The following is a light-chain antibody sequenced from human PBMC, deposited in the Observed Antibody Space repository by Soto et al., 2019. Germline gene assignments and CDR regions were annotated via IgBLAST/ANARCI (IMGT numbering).Light chain of an antibody. CDR1: QSVEKY. CDR2: DTS. CDR3: QQRKHWPPLT. J-gene: IGKJ4*01. Sequence: EVVLTQSPATLSLSPGERAILSWRASQSVEKYLAWYQQKPGQAPRLLIYDTSNRATGIPARFSGSGSETDFTLTISSLEPEDFAVYYCQQRKHWPPLTFGGGTKVEIK. V-gene: IGKV3-11*01.